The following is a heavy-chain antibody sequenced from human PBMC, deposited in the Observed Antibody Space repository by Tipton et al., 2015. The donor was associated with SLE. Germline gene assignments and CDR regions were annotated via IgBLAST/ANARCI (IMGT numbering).Heavy chain of an antibody. V-gene: IGHV4-39*07. CDR3: AKGFGPVTTAFDY. CDR2: INYSGTT. D-gene: IGHD4-17*01. J-gene: IGHJ4*02. Sequence: TLSLTCTVSGDSISNNNYYWGWIRQPPGKGLEWIGNINYSGTTYYNPSLKTRVTISVDTSKIQFSLRLTSVTAADTAVYYCAKGFGPVTTAFDYWGQGTQVTVSS. CDR1: GDSISNNNYY.